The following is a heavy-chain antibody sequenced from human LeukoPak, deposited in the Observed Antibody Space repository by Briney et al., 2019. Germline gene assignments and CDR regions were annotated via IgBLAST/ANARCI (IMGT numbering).Heavy chain of an antibody. Sequence: SETLSLTCIVSGGSISNYYWSWFRQPPGKGLEWIGYIYQTGATSYNPSLKSRVTISIDTSKNQFSLKLSSVTATDTAVYYCARHRFGWTRFDPWGQGTLVTVSS. CDR1: GGSISNYY. CDR3: ARHRFGWTRFDP. CDR2: IYQTGAT. V-gene: IGHV4-59*08. J-gene: IGHJ5*02. D-gene: IGHD3-16*01.